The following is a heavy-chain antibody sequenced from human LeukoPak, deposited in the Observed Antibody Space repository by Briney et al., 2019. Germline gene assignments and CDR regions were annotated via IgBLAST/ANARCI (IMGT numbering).Heavy chain of an antibody. Sequence: PGGSLRLSCAASGFTFSSYSMNWVRQAPGKGLEWVSSISSSSSYIYYADSVKGRSTISRDNAKNSLYLQMNSLGAEDTAVYYCAREVWFGDDYWGQGTLVTVSS. D-gene: IGHD3-10*01. J-gene: IGHJ4*02. CDR2: ISSSSSYI. CDR1: GFTFSSYS. CDR3: AREVWFGDDY. V-gene: IGHV3-21*01.